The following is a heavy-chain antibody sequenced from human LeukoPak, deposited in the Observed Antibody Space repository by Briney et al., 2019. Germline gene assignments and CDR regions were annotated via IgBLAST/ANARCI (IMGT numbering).Heavy chain of an antibody. Sequence: GGSLRLSCAASGFTVSSNYMSWVPQAPGKGLEWVSVIYSGGSTYYADSVKGRFTISRDNSKNTLYLQMNSLRAEDTAVYYCARDSSATAIDYWGQGTLVTVSS. V-gene: IGHV3-66*02. CDR2: IYSGGST. CDR1: GFTVSSNY. CDR3: ARDSSATAIDY. D-gene: IGHD6-25*01. J-gene: IGHJ4*02.